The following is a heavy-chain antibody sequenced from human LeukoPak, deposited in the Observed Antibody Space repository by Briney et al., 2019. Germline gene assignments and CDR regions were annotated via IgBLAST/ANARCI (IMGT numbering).Heavy chain of an antibody. V-gene: IGHV3-74*01. J-gene: IGHJ4*02. CDR3: VRSGLPVAGDY. Sequence: PGGSLRLSCAASGFTFSSYAMTWVRQAPGKGLEWVSRIDGDGSTTDYADSVRGRFTISRDNARNTLSLQMNSLRAEDTAVYYCVRSGLPVAGDYWGQGTLVTVSS. CDR2: IDGDGSTT. D-gene: IGHD2-2*01. CDR1: GFTFSSYA.